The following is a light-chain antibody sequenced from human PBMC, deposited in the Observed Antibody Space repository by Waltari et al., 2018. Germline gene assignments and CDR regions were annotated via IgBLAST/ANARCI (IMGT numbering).Light chain of an antibody. J-gene: IGKJ1*01. CDR1: QSLLHSDGNTY. CDR2: RLY. CDR3: MQALQIPWT. Sequence: DIVMTQTPLSLPVTPGEPASISCRSSQSLLHSDGNTYLYWYLQKPGQPPRLLIYRLYNRFSGVPDRFSGSGSGTDFTLKISRVEAEDVGIYYCMQALQIPWTFGQGTKVEIK. V-gene: IGKV2-29*02.